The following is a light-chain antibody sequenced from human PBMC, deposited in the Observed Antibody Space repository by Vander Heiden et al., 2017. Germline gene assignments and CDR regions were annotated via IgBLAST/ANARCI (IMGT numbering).Light chain of an antibody. CDR1: QITDNF. CDR3: QQYTSYSGT. CDR2: KAS. Sequence: DIRMTQSPSTLSASVGDRVTITCRASQITDNFLAWYQQKPGKAPKLLTYKASTLESGVPSRFSGSGSGTEFTLTISSLQPDDFATYYCQQYTSYSGTFGQGTKVEIK. J-gene: IGKJ1*01. V-gene: IGKV1-5*03.